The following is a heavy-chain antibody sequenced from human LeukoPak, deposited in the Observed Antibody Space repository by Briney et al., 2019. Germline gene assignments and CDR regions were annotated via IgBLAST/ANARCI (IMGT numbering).Heavy chain of an antibody. D-gene: IGHD3-9*01. V-gene: IGHV4-61*01. CDR1: GGSVSSGSYY. Sequence: SETLSLTCTVSGGSVSSGSYYWSWIRRPPGTGLEWIGYIYYSGSTNYNPSLKSRVTISVDTSKNQFSLKLSSVTAADTAVYYCARGYYDILTGYYPFDYWGQGTLVTVSS. CDR3: ARGYYDILTGYYPFDY. CDR2: IYYSGST. J-gene: IGHJ4*02.